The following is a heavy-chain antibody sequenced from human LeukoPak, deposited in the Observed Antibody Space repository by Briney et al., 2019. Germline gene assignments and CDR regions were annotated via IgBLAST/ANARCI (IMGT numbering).Heavy chain of an antibody. V-gene: IGHV4-38-2*01. Sequence: SETLSLTCAVSGCSISSGYYWGWIRQPPGKGLEWIGSIYHSGSTYYNPSLKSRVTISVDTSKNQFSLKLSSVTAADTAVYYCARHRYCSSTSCYDWFDPWGQGTLVTVSS. CDR1: GCSISSGYY. D-gene: IGHD2-2*01. J-gene: IGHJ5*02. CDR2: IYHSGST. CDR3: ARHRYCSSTSCYDWFDP.